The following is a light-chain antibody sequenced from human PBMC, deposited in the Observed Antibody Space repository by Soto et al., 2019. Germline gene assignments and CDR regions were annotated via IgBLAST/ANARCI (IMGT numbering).Light chain of an antibody. CDR3: QQYNNWPFYT. CDR1: QSVSSN. J-gene: IGKJ2*01. Sequence: ENVLTQFPGTLSLSPGERATLSCRASQSVSSNLAWYQQKPGRAPRLLIYGASTRATGIPARFSGSGSGTEFTLTISSLQSEDFAVYYCQQYNNWPFYTFGQGTKLEIK. V-gene: IGKV3-15*01. CDR2: GAS.